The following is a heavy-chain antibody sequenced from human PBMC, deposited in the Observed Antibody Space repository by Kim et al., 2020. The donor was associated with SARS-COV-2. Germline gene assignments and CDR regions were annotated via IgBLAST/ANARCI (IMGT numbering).Heavy chain of an antibody. V-gene: IGHV4-59*13. Sequence: SETLYLTCTVSGGSISSYYWSWIRQPPGKGLEWIGYIYYSGSSNYNPSLKSRVTISVDTSKNQFSLKLSSVTAADTAVYYCARGATIFGVAKGGVDYWGQGTLVTVSS. D-gene: IGHD3-3*01. J-gene: IGHJ4*02. CDR1: GGSISSYY. CDR2: IYYSGSS. CDR3: ARGATIFGVAKGGVDY.